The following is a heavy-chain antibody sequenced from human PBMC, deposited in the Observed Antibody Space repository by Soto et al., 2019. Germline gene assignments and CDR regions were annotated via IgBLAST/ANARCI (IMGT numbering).Heavy chain of an antibody. Sequence: QVQLVQSGAEVKKPGSSVKVSCKASGGTFSSYSINWVRQAPGQGLEWMGEIIPIFGTANYAQKFQGRVTITADESTSTAYMELSSLRSEDTAVDCCAGDGGRHSGGIDYWGQGTLVTVSS. J-gene: IGHJ4*02. D-gene: IGHD2-15*01. CDR1: GGTFSSYS. CDR3: AGDGGRHSGGIDY. CDR2: IIPIFGTA. V-gene: IGHV1-69*01.